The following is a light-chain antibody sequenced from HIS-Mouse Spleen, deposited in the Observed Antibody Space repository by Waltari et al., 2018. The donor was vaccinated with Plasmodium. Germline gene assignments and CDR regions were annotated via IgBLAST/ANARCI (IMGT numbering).Light chain of an antibody. CDR3: QQYNNWPFT. J-gene: IGKJ3*01. V-gene: IGKV3-15*01. CDR1: QSVSSN. Sequence: EIVMTQSPATLSVSPGERATLSCRASQSVSSNLAWYQQKPGQAPRLLIYGASTRATGIPARFSGSRSGTEFTLTISSLQSEDFAVYYCQQYNNWPFTFGPGIKVDIK. CDR2: GAS.